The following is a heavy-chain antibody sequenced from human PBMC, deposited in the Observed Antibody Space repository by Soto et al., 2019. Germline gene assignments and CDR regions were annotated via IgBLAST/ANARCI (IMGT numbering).Heavy chain of an antibody. CDR2: IYPGDSDT. CDR3: ATARSKSGSYYGASYYYGMDV. CDR1: GYSFTSYW. D-gene: IGHD1-26*01. Sequence: PGESLKISCKGSGYSFTSYWIGWVRQMPGKGLEWMGIIYPGDSDTRYSPSFQGQVTISADKSISTAYLQWSSLKASDTAMYYCATARSKSGSYYGASYYYGMDVWGQGTTVTVSS. V-gene: IGHV5-51*01. J-gene: IGHJ6*02.